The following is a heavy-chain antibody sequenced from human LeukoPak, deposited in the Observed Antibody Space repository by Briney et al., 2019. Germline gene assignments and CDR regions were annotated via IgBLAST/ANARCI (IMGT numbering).Heavy chain of an antibody. CDR3: AKELEYYFDY. J-gene: IGHJ4*02. CDR2: MWYDGSNK. CDR1: GFTFSSYG. D-gene: IGHD1-1*01. V-gene: IGHV3-33*06. Sequence: GGSLRLSCAASGFTFSSYGMHWVRQAPGKGLEWVAVMWYDGSNKYYADSVKGRFTISRDNSKNTLYLQMNSLRAEDTAVYYCAKELEYYFDYWGQGTLVTVSS.